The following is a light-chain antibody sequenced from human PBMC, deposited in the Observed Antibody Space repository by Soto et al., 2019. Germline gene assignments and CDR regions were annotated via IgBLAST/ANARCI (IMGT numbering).Light chain of an antibody. Sequence: DLQMTQSPSSLSASVGQRVTITCRASQSINTFLNWYQQKPGKAPSLLIYAASTLQSGVPSRFSCIGSGTDFTLTIDSLQPEDFATYYCQLAYSPYTFGQGTKVDMK. CDR2: AAS. CDR1: QSINTF. V-gene: IGKV1-39*01. CDR3: QLAYSPYT. J-gene: IGKJ2*01.